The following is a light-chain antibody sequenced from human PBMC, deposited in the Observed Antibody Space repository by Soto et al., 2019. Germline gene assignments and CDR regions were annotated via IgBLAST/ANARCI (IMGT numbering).Light chain of an antibody. Sequence: QSVLTQPPSVSGAPGQRVTISCTGSSSNIGAGYDVHWYQQRPGTAPKLLIFGNINRPSGVPDRFSGSKSGTSASLTITELQAEDEGDYYCQSYDSTLSDRYVFGTGTKVTVL. V-gene: IGLV1-40*01. CDR2: GNI. CDR3: QSYDSTLSDRYV. J-gene: IGLJ1*01. CDR1: SSNIGAGYD.